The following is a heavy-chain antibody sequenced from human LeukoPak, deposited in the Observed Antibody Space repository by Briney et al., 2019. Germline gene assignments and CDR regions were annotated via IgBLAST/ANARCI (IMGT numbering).Heavy chain of an antibody. CDR1: GGSISSYY. Sequence: SETLSLTCTVSGGSISSYYWSWIRQPPGKGLEWIGYIYYSGSTNYNPSLKNRVTISVDTSKNQFSLKLSSVTAADTAVYYCARGTRYYDSSGYYGWFDPWGQGTLVTVSS. CDR3: ARGTRYYDSSGYYGWFDP. D-gene: IGHD3-22*01. J-gene: IGHJ5*02. V-gene: IGHV4-59*01. CDR2: IYYSGST.